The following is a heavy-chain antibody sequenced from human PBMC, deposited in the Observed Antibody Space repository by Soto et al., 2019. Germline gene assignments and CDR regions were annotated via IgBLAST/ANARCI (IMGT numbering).Heavy chain of an antibody. CDR1: GGTFSSYA. D-gene: IGHD3-10*01. Sequence: QVQLVQSGAEVKKPGSSVKVSCKASGGTFSSYAISWVRQAPGQGLEWMGGIIPIFGKANYAQKFQGRVTITEDEYTSTAYMELSSLRAEDTAVYYCASGPPSSRPTRGFDPWGQGTLVTVSS. V-gene: IGHV1-69*01. CDR2: IIPIFGKA. CDR3: ASGPPSSRPTRGFDP. J-gene: IGHJ5*02.